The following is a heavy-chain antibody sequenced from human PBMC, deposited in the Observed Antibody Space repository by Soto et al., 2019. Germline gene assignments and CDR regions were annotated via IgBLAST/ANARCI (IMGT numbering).Heavy chain of an antibody. CDR2: ISWNGANI. CDR3: ANPRSTGWYYNWYFDL. Sequence: EVQLVESGGGLVQPGRSLRLSCAASGFTFENYPMHWVRHAPGKGLEWVSGISWNGANIDYADSVKGRFTISRDNAEKSLPLQMNSLRPEDTGIYSCANPRSTGWYYNWYFDLWGRGTLVTVAS. J-gene: IGHJ2*01. D-gene: IGHD3-10*01. CDR1: GFTFENYP. V-gene: IGHV3-9*01.